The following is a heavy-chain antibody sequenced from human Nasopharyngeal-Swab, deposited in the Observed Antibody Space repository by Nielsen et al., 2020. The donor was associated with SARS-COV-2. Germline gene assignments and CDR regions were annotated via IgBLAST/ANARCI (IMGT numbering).Heavy chain of an antibody. CDR3: ARQIWLRFSWFDP. CDR1: GGSIRSSSYY. V-gene: IGHV4-39*01. J-gene: IGHJ5*02. CDR2: IYYSGST. Sequence: SETLSLTSTFSGGSIRSSSYYWGWIRQPPGKGLEWIGSIYYSGSTYYNPSLKSRVTISVDTSKNQFSLKLSSVTAADTAVYYCARQIWLRFSWFDPWGQGTLVTVSS. D-gene: IGHD5-12*01.